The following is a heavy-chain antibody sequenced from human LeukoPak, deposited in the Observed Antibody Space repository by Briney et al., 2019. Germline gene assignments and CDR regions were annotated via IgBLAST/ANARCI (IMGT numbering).Heavy chain of an antibody. CDR1: GFTFSSYG. J-gene: IGHJ4*02. CDR3: AKDLGSRYCSGTSCYDPLDY. V-gene: IGHV3-23*01. D-gene: IGHD2-2*01. Sequence: GSLRLSCAASGFTFSSYGMSWVRQAPGKGLEWVSAISGSGGGTYYPESVKGRFTISRDNSRNTLSLQMNSLRAEDTAVYYCAKDLGSRYCSGTSCYDPLDYWSQGTLVTVSS. CDR2: ISGSGGGT.